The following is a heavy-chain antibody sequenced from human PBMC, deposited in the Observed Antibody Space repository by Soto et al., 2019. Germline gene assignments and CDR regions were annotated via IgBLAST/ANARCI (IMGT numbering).Heavy chain of an antibody. D-gene: IGHD6-13*01. CDR2: IYWNDEQ. V-gene: IGHV2-5*01. Sequence: SGPTLVNPTQTLTLTCTFSGFSLTSGVVGVGWIRQPPGEALEWLALIYWNDEQYYNPSLRNRLTITRDTSKNQVVLTMTNMDLVDTATYYCAHRLPGPSGYDVWGQGTTVTVSS. CDR1: GFSLTSGVVG. CDR3: AHRLPGPSGYDV. J-gene: IGHJ6*02.